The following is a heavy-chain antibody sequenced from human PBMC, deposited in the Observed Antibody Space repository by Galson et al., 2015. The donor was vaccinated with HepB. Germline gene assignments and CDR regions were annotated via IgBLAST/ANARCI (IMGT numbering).Heavy chain of an antibody. J-gene: IGHJ4*02. V-gene: IGHV3-30*19. CDR2: ISYDGDNK. CDR1: GFSFSHYP. D-gene: IGHD3-16*01. CDR3: ARGGSDEQLDH. Sequence: SLRLSCAASGFSFSHYPMHWVRQAPGKGLEWVTFISYDGDNKTYADSVKSRFTISRDDSKNTLYLQMNALRADDSAVYFCARGGSDEQLDHWGQGTLVTVSS.